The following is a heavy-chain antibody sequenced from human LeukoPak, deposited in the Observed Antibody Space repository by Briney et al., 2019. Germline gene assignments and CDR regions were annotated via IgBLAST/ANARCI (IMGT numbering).Heavy chain of an antibody. V-gene: IGHV4-39*07. CDR1: GGSISSSSYY. Sequence: PSETLSLTCTVSGGSISSSSYYWGWIRQPPGKGLVWIGSIYYSGSTYYNPSLKSRVTISVDTSKNQFSLKLSSVTAADTAVYYCARDNWNYGNWFDPWGQGTLVTVSS. CDR3: ARDNWNYGNWFDP. CDR2: IYYSGST. D-gene: IGHD1-7*01. J-gene: IGHJ5*02.